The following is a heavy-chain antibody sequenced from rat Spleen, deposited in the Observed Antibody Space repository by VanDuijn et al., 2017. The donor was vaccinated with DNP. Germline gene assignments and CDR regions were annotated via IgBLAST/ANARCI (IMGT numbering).Heavy chain of an antibody. CDR3: TALRVPY. CDR2: IRTKPNNYAT. Sequence: VQVVESGGGLVQPKESLKISCAASGFTFSNAAMYWVRQAPGKGLEWVARIRTKPNNYATYYADSVKGRFTISRDDSKNMVYLQMDNLKTEDTAMYYGTALRVPYWGQGVMVTVSS. D-gene: IGHD1-7*01. J-gene: IGHJ2*01. V-gene: IGHV10-5*01. CDR1: GFTFSNAA.